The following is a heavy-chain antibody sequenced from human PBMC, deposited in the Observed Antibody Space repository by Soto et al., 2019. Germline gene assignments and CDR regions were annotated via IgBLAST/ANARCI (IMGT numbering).Heavy chain of an antibody. V-gene: IGHV1-3*05. CDR1: GYTYTSYA. D-gene: IGHD1-20*01. Sequence: QVQLVQSGAEEKKPGASVKVSCKASGYTYTSYAMHWVRQAPGQRLEWMGWINAGNGNTKYSQKFQGIVTITRDTSASTAYMELSTLRSEVTAVYYCARGIMRPTPLDSWGQGTLVTVAS. CDR2: INAGNGNT. CDR3: ARGIMRPTPLDS. J-gene: IGHJ4*02.